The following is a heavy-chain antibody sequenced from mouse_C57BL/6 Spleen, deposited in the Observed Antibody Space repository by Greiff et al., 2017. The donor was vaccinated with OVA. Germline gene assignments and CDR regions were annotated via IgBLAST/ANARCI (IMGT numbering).Heavy chain of an antibody. CDR3: ARDRNWDVSFDY. V-gene: IGHV3-6*01. J-gene: IGHJ2*01. CDR2: ISYDGSN. Sequence: EVQLVESGPGLVKPSQSLSLTCSVTGYSITSGYYWNWIRQFPGNKLEWMGYISYDGSNNYNPSLKNRISITRDTSKNQFFLKLNSVTTEDTATYYCARDRNWDVSFDYWGQGTTLTVSS. D-gene: IGHD4-1*01. CDR1: GYSITSGYY.